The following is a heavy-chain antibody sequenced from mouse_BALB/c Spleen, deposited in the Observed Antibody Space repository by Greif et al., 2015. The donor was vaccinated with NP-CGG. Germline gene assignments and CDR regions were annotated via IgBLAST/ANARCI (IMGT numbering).Heavy chain of an antibody. CDR2: IDPENGDT. J-gene: IGHJ3*01. D-gene: IGHD1-1*02. V-gene: IGHV14-4*02. Sequence: VQLQQSGAELVRSGASVKLSCTASGFNIKDYYMHWVKQRPEQGLEWIGWIDPENGDTEYAPKFQGKATMTADTSSNTAYLQLSSLTSEDTAVYYCNVYGPWSAYWGQGTLVTVSA. CDR1: GFNIKDYY. CDR3: NVYGPWSAY.